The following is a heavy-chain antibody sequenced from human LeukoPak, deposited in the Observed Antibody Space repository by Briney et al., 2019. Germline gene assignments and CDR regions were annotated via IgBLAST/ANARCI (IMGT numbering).Heavy chain of an antibody. CDR2: IYYSGST. J-gene: IGHJ4*02. Sequence: SETLSLTCTVSGGSISSYYRSWIRQPPGKGLEWIGYIYYSGSTNYNPSLKSRVTISVDTSKNQFSLKLSSVTAADTAVYYCPRVSGYCSGGSCYADYWGQGTLVTVSS. CDR3: PRVSGYCSGGSCYADY. V-gene: IGHV4-59*01. CDR1: GGSISSYY. D-gene: IGHD2-15*01.